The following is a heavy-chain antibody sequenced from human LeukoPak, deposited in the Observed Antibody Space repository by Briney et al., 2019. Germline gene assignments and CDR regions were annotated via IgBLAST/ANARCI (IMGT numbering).Heavy chain of an antibody. V-gene: IGHV3-11*04. CDR2: ISSSGSTI. D-gene: IGHD1-14*01. J-gene: IGHJ4*02. CDR3: ARSRTSSPYDKNLNF. Sequence: GGSLRLSCAASGFTFSDYYMSWIRQAPGKGLEWVSYISSSGSTIYYADSVKGRFTISRDNAKNSLYLQMNSLKDEDTAVYYCARSRTSSPYDKNLNFWGQGTLVIVSS. CDR1: GFTFSDYY.